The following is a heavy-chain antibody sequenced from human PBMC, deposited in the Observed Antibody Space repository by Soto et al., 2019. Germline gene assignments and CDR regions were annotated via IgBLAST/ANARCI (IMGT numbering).Heavy chain of an antibody. D-gene: IGHD3-22*01. J-gene: IGHJ4*02. CDR3: TTQYYYDSSGSLLN. CDR1: GGSISSGDYY. V-gene: IGHV4-30-4*01. Sequence: PSETLSLTCTVSGGSISSGDYYWSWIRQPPGKGLEWIGYIYYSGSTYYNPSLKSRVTISVDTSKNQFSLKLSSVTAEDTAVYYCTTQYYYDSSGSLLNWGQGTLVTVSS. CDR2: IYYSGST.